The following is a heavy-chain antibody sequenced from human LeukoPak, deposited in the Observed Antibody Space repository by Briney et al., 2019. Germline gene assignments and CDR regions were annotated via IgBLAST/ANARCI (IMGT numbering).Heavy chain of an antibody. CDR1: GFTVSSYS. J-gene: IGHJ4*02. V-gene: IGHV3-48*01. CDR3: ARDTKYAFDN. CDR2: IGISSGNT. Sequence: GSLRLSCGASGFTVSSYSMNWVRQAPGKGLEWISYIGISSGNTKYADSVKGRFTISGDKAKNSVYLQMNSLRVEDTAVYYCARDTKYAFDNWGQGTLVTVSS. D-gene: IGHD2-2*01.